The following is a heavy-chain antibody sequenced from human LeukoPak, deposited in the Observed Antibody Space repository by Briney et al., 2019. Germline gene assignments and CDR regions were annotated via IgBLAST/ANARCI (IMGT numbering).Heavy chain of an antibody. Sequence: GASVKVSCKASGGTFSGYAISWVRQAPGQGLEWMGRIIPILGIANYAQKFQGRVTMTEDTSTDTAYMELSSLRSEDTAVYYCATSIAAASSNWFDPWGQGTLVTVSS. CDR3: ATSIAAASSNWFDP. D-gene: IGHD6-6*01. V-gene: IGHV1-69*04. CDR2: IIPILGIA. J-gene: IGHJ5*02. CDR1: GGTFSGYA.